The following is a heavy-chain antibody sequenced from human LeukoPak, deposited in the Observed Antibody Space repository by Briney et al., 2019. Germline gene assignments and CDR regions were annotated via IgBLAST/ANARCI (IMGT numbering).Heavy chain of an antibody. Sequence: GGSLRLSCAASGFTFSSYWMSWVRQAPGKGLEWVANIKQDGSEKYYVDSVKGRFTISRDNAKNSLYLQMNSLRAEDTAVYYCAREGGSGSYFLFDPWGQGTLVTVSS. CDR1: GFTFSSYW. J-gene: IGHJ5*02. D-gene: IGHD3-10*01. V-gene: IGHV3-7*01. CDR2: IKQDGSEK. CDR3: AREGGSGSYFLFDP.